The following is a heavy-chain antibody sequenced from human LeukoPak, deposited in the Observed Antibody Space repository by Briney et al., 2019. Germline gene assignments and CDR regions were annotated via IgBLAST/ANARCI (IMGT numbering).Heavy chain of an antibody. CDR2: IYYSGNH. Sequence: SETLSLTCTVSGGSISSYYWSLIRQPPGKGLEWIGCIYYSGNHNYNPSLKSRVTISVDTSKNQFSLKLSSVTAADTAVYYCARVAVALYYFDYWGQGTLVTVSS. J-gene: IGHJ4*02. CDR1: GGSISSYY. V-gene: IGHV4-59*12. CDR3: ARVAVALYYFDY. D-gene: IGHD6-19*01.